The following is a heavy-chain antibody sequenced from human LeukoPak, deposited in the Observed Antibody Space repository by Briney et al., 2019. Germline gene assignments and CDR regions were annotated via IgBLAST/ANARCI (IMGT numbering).Heavy chain of an antibody. V-gene: IGHV1-8*01. CDR3: ARGVEYYDFWSGYYKGMDV. CDR2: MNPNSGNT. Sequence: ASVKVSCKASGYTFTSYDINWVRQATGQGLEWMGWMNPNSGNTGYAQKFQGRVTMTRSTSISTAYMELSSLRSEDTAVYYCARGVEYYDFWSGYYKGMDVWGQGTTVTVSS. CDR1: GYTFTSYD. J-gene: IGHJ6*02. D-gene: IGHD3-3*01.